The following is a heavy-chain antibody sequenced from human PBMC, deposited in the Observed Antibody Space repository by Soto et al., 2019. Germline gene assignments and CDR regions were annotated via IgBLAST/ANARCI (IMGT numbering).Heavy chain of an antibody. CDR3: ARGYSGYEVLDY. J-gene: IGHJ4*02. CDR2: ISAYNGNT. Sequence: ASVKVSCKASGYTFTSYGISWVRQAPGQGLEWMGRISAYNGNTNYAQKLQGRVTITADKSTSTAYMELSSLRSEDTAVYYCARGYSGYEVLDYWGQGTLVTVSS. V-gene: IGHV1-18*01. D-gene: IGHD5-12*01. CDR1: GYTFTSYG.